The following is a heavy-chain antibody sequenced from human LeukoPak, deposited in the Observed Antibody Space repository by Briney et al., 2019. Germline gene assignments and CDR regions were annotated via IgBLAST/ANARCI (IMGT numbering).Heavy chain of an antibody. D-gene: IGHD5-12*01. CDR2: INHSGST. V-gene: IGHV4-34*01. CDR3: ARKGLPFDY. CDR1: GGSFSGYY. Sequence: SETPSLTCAVYGGSFSGYYWSWIRQPPGKGLEWIGEINHSGSTNYNPSLKSRVTISVDTSKNQFSLKLSSVTAADTAVYYCARKGLPFDYWGQGTLVTVSS. J-gene: IGHJ4*02.